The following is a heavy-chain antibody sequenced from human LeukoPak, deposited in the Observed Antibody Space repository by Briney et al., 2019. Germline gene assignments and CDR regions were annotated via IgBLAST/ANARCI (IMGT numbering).Heavy chain of an antibody. CDR3: ARRPYSSSSSYYYAMDV. D-gene: IGHD6-6*01. J-gene: IGHJ6*02. Sequence: GGSLRLSCAASGFTVSSNCMNWVRQAPGKGLEWVSLIYSGGSTYYADSVKGRFTISRDNSKNTLYLQLNSLRAEDTAVYCCARRPYSSSSSYYYAMDVWGQGTTVTVSS. V-gene: IGHV3-53*01. CDR2: IYSGGST. CDR1: GFTVSSNC.